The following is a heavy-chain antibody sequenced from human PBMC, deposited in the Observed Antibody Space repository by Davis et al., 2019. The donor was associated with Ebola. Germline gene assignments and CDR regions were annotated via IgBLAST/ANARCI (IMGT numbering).Heavy chain of an antibody. J-gene: IGHJ6*02. CDR3: ARRVRGITMVQGVITDYYGMDV. V-gene: IGHV1-18*01. CDR1: GYTFTSYG. Sequence: ASVKVSCKASGYTFTSYGISWVRQAPGQGLEWMGWISAYNGNTNYAQKLQGRVTMTTDTSTSTAYMELRSLRSDDTAVYYCARRVRGITMVQGVITDYYGMDVWGQGTTVTVSS. D-gene: IGHD3-10*01. CDR2: ISAYNGNT.